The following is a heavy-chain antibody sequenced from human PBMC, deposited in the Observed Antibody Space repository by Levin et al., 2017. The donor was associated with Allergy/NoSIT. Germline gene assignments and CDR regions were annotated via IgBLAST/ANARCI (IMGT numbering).Heavy chain of an antibody. CDR1: GFSFSTYG. V-gene: IGHV3-30*18. Sequence: GESLKISCAASGFSFSTYGIHWVRQAPGKGLEWVALITSDGSSKFFADSVKGRFPISRDNSKNTLHLQMSSLRPEDTAVYYCAKGGVMDVWGQGTTVTVSS. CDR3: AKGGVMDV. CDR2: ITSDGSSK. J-gene: IGHJ6*02.